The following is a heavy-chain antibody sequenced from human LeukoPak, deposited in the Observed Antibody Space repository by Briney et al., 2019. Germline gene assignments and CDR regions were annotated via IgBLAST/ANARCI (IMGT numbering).Heavy chain of an antibody. CDR1: GGSISSGSYY. CDR3: ARWTGTIYYYGMDV. J-gene: IGHJ6*01. D-gene: IGHD1-7*01. Sequence: SETLSLTCTVSGGSISSGSYYWSWIRQPARKGLEWIGRIYTSGSTNYNPSLKSRVTISVDTSKNQFSLKLSSVTAADTAVYYCARWTGTIYYYGMDVWGQGTTVTVSS. CDR2: IYTSGST. V-gene: IGHV4-61*02.